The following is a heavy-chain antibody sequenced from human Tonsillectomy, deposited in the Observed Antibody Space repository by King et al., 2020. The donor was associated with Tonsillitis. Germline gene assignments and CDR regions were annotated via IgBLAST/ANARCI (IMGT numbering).Heavy chain of an antibody. CDR2: ISYDATNK. Sequence: VQLVESGGGVVQPGRSLRLSCAASGFTFSSNAMHWVRQAPGKGLEWVAVISYDATNKYYADSVKGRFTISRDNSENTLYLQMNSLRAEDTAVYYCARXPVXXYYFDXWGXGTLVTVS. CDR3: ARXPVXXYYFDX. CDR1: GFTFSSNA. J-gene: IGHJ4*02. V-gene: IGHV3-30*04.